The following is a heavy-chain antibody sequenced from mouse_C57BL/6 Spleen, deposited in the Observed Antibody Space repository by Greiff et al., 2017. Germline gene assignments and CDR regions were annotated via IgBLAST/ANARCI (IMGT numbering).Heavy chain of an antibody. CDR2: IDPEDGET. Sequence: DVKLQESGAELVKPGASVKLSCTASGFNIKDYYMHWVKQRTEQGLEWIGRIDPEDGETKYAPKFQGKATIPADTSSNTAYLQLSSLTSEDTAVYYCARDNYGSSYVDYWGQGTTLTVSS. CDR1: GFNIKDYY. CDR3: ARDNYGSSYVDY. J-gene: IGHJ2*01. V-gene: IGHV14-2*01. D-gene: IGHD1-1*01.